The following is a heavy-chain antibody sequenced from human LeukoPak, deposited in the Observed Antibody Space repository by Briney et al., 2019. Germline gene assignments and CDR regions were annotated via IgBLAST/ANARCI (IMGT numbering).Heavy chain of an antibody. V-gene: IGHV4-34*01. D-gene: IGHD6-6*01. Sequence: PSETLSLTCADYGGSFSGYYWSWIRQPPGKGLEWIGEINHSGSTNYNPSLKSRVTISVDTSKNQFSLKLSSVTAADTAVYYCARGRIAARYFDYWGQGTLVTVSS. CDR1: GGSFSGYY. J-gene: IGHJ4*02. CDR2: INHSGST. CDR3: ARGRIAARYFDY.